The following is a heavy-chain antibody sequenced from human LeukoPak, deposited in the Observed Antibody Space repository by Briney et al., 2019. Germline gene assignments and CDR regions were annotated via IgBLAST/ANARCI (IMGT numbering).Heavy chain of an antibody. CDR2: IYYRGTT. J-gene: IGHJ4*02. Sequence: SETLSLTCTVSGGSISSTTYYWGWIRQPPGKGLEWIGSIYYRGTTYYNPSFKSRVTISVDTSKNQFSLRLSSVTAADTAVYYCARVYLVVDFDNWGQGTLVTVSS. CDR1: GGSISSTTYY. CDR3: ARVYLVVDFDN. V-gene: IGHV4-39*07. D-gene: IGHD2-15*01.